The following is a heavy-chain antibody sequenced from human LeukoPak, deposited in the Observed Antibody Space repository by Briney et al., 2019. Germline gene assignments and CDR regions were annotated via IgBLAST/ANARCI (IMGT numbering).Heavy chain of an antibody. J-gene: IGHJ4*02. CDR3: ARDRSGLGSDY. D-gene: IGHD3/OR15-3a*01. Sequence: GGSLRLSCAASGFTVSSNYMSWVRQAPGKGLEWVSVIYSGGSTYYADSVKGRFTISRDNSKNTLYLQMNSLRAEDTAVYYCARDRSGLGSDYWGQGTLVTVSS. CDR2: IYSGGST. V-gene: IGHV3-66*01. CDR1: GFTVSSNY.